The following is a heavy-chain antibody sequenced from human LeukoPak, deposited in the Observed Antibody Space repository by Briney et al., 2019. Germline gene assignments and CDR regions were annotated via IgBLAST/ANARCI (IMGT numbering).Heavy chain of an antibody. Sequence: ASVKVSCKASGYTFTGYYMHGVRQAPGQGLEWMGWINPNRGGTNYAQKFQGRVTMTRDTSISTAYMELSRLRSDDTAVYYCARRLPRSRYSSGCDYWGQGTLVTVSS. CDR2: INPNRGGT. J-gene: IGHJ4*02. V-gene: IGHV1-2*02. D-gene: IGHD6-19*01. CDR1: GYTFTGYY. CDR3: ARRLPRSRYSSGCDY.